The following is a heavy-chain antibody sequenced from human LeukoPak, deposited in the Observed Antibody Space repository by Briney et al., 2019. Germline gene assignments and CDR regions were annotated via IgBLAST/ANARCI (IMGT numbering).Heavy chain of an antibody. J-gene: IGHJ3*02. CDR3: GSGYFYSSDSFDI. V-gene: IGHV1-69*02. D-gene: IGHD3-22*01. CDR2: IMPILDIA. CDR1: AGTFSTSP. Sequence: GASVKVSFKSSAGTFSTSPISWVRQAPGQGLEWMGRIMPILDIANYAQRLQGRVTITADTSTSTAYMELSSLRSEDTAVYYCGSGYFYSSDSFDIWGQGTMVTVSS.